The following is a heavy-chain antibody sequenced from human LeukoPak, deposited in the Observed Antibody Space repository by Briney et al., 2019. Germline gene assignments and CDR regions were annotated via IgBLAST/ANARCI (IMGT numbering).Heavy chain of an antibody. D-gene: IGHD1-14*01. Sequence: PGGSLRLSCAASRFTLSSFSMHWVRQSPGRRLEYVSAINYKGGPTYYADSVKGRFTISIDNSKNTLYLQMASLRDEDMGVYYCARVGPETAFDYWGQGTLVTVSS. CDR2: INYKGGPT. J-gene: IGHJ4*02. CDR1: RFTLSSFS. CDR3: ARVGPETAFDY. V-gene: IGHV3-64*02.